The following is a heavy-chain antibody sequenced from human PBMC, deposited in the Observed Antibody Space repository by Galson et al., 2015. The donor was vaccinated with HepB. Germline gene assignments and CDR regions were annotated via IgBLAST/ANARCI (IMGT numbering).Heavy chain of an antibody. D-gene: IGHD6-19*01. V-gene: IGHV1-18*04. Sequence: SVKVSCKASGYTFTSYGISWVRQAPGQGLEWMGWISAYNGNTNYAQKLQGRVTMTTDTSTSTAYMELRSLRSDDTAVYYCARLPLSHWLVPLYYYYYGTHVWGPGTLVTVAS. CDR2: ISAYNGNT. J-gene: IGHJ6*02. CDR1: GYTFTSYG. CDR3: ARLPLSHWLVPLYYYYYGTHV.